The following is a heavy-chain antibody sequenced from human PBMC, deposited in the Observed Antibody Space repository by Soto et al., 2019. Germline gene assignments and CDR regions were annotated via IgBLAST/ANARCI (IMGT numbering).Heavy chain of an antibody. J-gene: IGHJ4*02. CDR2: IKEDGSER. Sequence: GGSLRLSCAVSGFSFGNYWMSWVRQAPGKXLEWLASIKEDGSERYYLDSVKGRFTISRDNAKDSLSLQMNSLRGEDTAFYYCARDVGPVTIFGEALSGYFDFWGQGTLVTVFS. CDR3: ARDVGPVTIFGEALSGYFDF. V-gene: IGHV3-7*03. D-gene: IGHD3-3*01. CDR1: GFSFGNYW.